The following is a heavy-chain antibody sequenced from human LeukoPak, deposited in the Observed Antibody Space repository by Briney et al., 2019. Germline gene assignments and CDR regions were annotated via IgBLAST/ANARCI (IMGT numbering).Heavy chain of an antibody. CDR1: GYTFTGYY. D-gene: IGHD6-13*01. CDR3: AREGIAAPAGDAFDI. Sequence: ASVKVSCKASGYTFTGYYMHWVRQAPGQGLEWMGWINPNSGGTKYAQKFQGRVTMTRDTSISTADMELSRLTSDDTAVYYCAREGIAAPAGDAFDIWGQGTMVTVSS. V-gene: IGHV1-2*02. CDR2: INPNSGGT. J-gene: IGHJ3*02.